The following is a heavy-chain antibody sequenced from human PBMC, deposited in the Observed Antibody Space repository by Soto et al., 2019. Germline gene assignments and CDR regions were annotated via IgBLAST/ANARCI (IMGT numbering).Heavy chain of an antibody. J-gene: IGHJ5*02. Sequence: QVQLVQSGTEVKKPGASVMVSCKTSGYTFTSYGISWVRQAPGQGLEWMGLISPYNGYTIYARKFQGRVIVTADTATSPVYMELRSLRSDDTAVYYCVRDASSGYRGWWDPWVQGTLVTVSS. CDR1: GYTFTSYG. V-gene: IGHV1-18*01. CDR2: ISPYNGYT. CDR3: VRDASSGYRGWWDP. D-gene: IGHD5-18*01.